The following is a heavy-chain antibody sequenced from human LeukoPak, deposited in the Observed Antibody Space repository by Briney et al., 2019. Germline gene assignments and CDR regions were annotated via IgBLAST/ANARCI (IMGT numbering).Heavy chain of an antibody. Sequence: SETLSLTCTVSGGSISSGGYYWSWIRQHPGKGLEWIGYIYYSGSTYYNPSLKSRVTISVDTSKNQFSLKLSSVTAADTAVYYCARVTLNYDFWSAHYYYYMAVWGKGTTVTVSS. CDR3: ARVTLNYDFWSAHYYYYMAV. CDR1: GGSISSGGYY. CDR2: IYYSGST. V-gene: IGHV4-31*03. J-gene: IGHJ6*03. D-gene: IGHD3-3*01.